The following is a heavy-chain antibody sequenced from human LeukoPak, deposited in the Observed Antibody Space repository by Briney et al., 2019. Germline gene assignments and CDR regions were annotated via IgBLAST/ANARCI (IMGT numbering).Heavy chain of an antibody. Sequence: GGSLRLSCAASGFTFSNYGMHWVRQAPGKGLEWVAVIWYDGSNKYYADSVKGRFTISRDNSKNTLYLQMNSLRAEDTAVYYCARHSNSWSFGYWGQGTLVTVSS. CDR1: GFTFSNYG. V-gene: IGHV3-33*01. J-gene: IGHJ4*02. CDR3: ARHSNSWSFGY. CDR2: IWYDGSNK. D-gene: IGHD6-13*01.